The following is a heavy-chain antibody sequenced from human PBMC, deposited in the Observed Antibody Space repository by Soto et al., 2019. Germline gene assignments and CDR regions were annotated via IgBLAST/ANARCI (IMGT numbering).Heavy chain of an antibody. V-gene: IGHV3-74*01. Sequence: GVSLRLSSAASGFTFTNYWMHWVRQVPGKGLVWVSRIDGVGTGTSYSDSVRGRFTISRDNAENTLYLQMNSLRAEDTAVYYCTTVFEYLGQG. CDR2: IDGVGTGT. CDR3: TTVFEY. CDR1: GFTFTNYW. J-gene: IGHJ4*02.